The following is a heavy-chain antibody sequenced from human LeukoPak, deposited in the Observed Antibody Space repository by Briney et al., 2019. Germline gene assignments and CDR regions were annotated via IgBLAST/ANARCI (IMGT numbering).Heavy chain of an antibody. V-gene: IGHV3-74*01. D-gene: IGHD6-25*01. CDR2: ISSDGTTT. J-gene: IGHJ1*01. Sequence: PGWSLRLSRVASGFTFSTYWMYWFRQAPGKGLVWVSRISSDGTTTHYAGSVKGRFTISRDNAKNTVYLQMNSLRVEDTAVYYCARVSGPSSFWGQGTLVTVSS. CDR3: ARVSGPSSF. CDR1: GFTFSTYW.